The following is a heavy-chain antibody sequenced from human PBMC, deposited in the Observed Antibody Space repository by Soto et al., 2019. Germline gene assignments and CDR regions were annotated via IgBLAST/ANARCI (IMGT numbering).Heavy chain of an antibody. CDR3: AGSGRSGYYTGWFDP. CDR2: IKQDGSEK. D-gene: IGHD3-3*01. Sequence: GESLKISCKGSGYSFTNYWMSWVRQAPGKGLEWVANIKQDGSEKYYVDSVKGRFTISRDNAKNSLYLQMNSLRAEDTAVYYCAGSGRSGYYTGWFDPWGQGTLVTVSS. J-gene: IGHJ5*02. V-gene: IGHV3-7*01. CDR1: GYSFTNYW.